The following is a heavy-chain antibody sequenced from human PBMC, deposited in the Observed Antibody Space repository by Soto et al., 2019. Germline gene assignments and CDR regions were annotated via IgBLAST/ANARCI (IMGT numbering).Heavy chain of an antibody. CDR2: MNPNSGNT. CDR1: RYTFTNSD. Sequence: QVQRVQSGAEVKKPGASVKVSCKASRYTFTNSDINWVRQATGQGLEWMGWMNPNSGNTGYAQKFQGRVTMTRSNAITTAYMELSSLRSEDTDVYYCARDQNLGAKWYYDFWSGYYSSDALDIWGQGTMVTVSS. V-gene: IGHV1-8*02. D-gene: IGHD3-3*01. CDR3: ARDQNLGAKWYYDFWSGYYSSDALDI. J-gene: IGHJ3*02.